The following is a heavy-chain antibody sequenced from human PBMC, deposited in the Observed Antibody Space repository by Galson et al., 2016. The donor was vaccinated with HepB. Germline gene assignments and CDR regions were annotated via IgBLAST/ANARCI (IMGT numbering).Heavy chain of an antibody. CDR1: GFSFTTYY. J-gene: IGHJ4*02. CDR3: VRAWSGSSPDY. D-gene: IGHD1-26*01. CDR2: ISNNGGAK. V-gene: IGHV3-64D*09. Sequence: SQRLSCAASGFSFTTYYIDWVRQAPGKRLEYVSGISNNGGAKYHAESVKGRFTTSRDNSKNTVDLHMSSLRPEDTAVYYCVRAWSGSSPDYWGQGTQVTVSS.